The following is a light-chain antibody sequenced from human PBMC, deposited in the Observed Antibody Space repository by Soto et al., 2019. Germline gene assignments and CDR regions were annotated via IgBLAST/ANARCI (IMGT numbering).Light chain of an antibody. Sequence: DIVMTQSPLSLPVTPGEPAAISCRSSQSLLHSSGYTYLDWYLQKPGQSPQLLIHSASNRASGVPDRFSGTGSGTDFTLHISRVEAEDVGVYFCMQALQTPPTFGTGTRVDI. CDR2: SAS. J-gene: IGKJ3*01. V-gene: IGKV2-28*01. CDR3: MQALQTPPT. CDR1: QSLLHSSGYTY.